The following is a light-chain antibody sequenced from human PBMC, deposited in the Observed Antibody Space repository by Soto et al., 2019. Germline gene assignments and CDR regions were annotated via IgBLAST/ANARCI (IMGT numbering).Light chain of an antibody. CDR3: HQYDDGPYT. CDR2: GAS. Sequence: EMVMTQSPATLSLSPGERATLSCRASQSVSSNVAWYQQIPGQTPRLLIYGASTRATGIPVRFSGSGSGTEFTLTISSLQSEDFAVYYCHQYDDGPYTFSQGTKVDIK. J-gene: IGKJ2*01. V-gene: IGKV3-15*01. CDR1: QSVSSN.